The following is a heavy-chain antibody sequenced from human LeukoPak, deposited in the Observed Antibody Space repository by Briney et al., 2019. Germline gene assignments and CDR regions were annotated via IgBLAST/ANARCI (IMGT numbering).Heavy chain of an antibody. CDR2: INPNSGVT. D-gene: IGHD6-13*01. J-gene: IGHJ4*02. CDR3: ARDLAADLDY. V-gene: IGHV1-2*02. CDR1: GYTFTGYY. Sequence: ASVKVSCKASGYTFTGYYMHWVRQVLGQGLEWMGWINPNSGVTKYAQMFQGRVTMIRDTSINTAYMELSRLRSDDTAIYYCARDLAADLDYWGQGTLVTVSS.